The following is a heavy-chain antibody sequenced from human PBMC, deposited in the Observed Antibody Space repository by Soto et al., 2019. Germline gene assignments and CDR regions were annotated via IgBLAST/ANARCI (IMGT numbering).Heavy chain of an antibody. CDR3: ARRSGGADYTRLSFYSYMDV. V-gene: IGHV4-39*01. CDR1: GVSISSSSYY. J-gene: IGHJ6*03. D-gene: IGHD4-4*01. Sequence: PSETLSLTCTVSGVSISSSSYYWGWIRQAPGKGLEWIGSIYYSGSTYYNPSLKSRVTISVDTSKNQFSLKLSSRTAADTALYYCARRSGGADYTRLSFYSYMDVWGNGTTLTVSS. CDR2: IYYSGST.